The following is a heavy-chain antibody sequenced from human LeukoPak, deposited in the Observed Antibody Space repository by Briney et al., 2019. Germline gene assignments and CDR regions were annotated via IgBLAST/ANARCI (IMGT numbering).Heavy chain of an antibody. V-gene: IGHV4-34*01. CDR3: ARGEYYDFWSGSLPDY. CDR1: GGSFSGYY. Sequence: SETLSLTCAVYGGSFSGYYWSWIRQPPGKGLEWIGEINHSGGTNYNPSLKSRVTISVDTSKNQFSLKLSSVTAADTAVYYCARGEYYDFWSGSLPDYWGQGTLVTVSS. CDR2: INHSGGT. D-gene: IGHD3-3*01. J-gene: IGHJ4*02.